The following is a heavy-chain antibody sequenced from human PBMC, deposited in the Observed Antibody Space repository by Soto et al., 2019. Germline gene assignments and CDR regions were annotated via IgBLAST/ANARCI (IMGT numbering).Heavy chain of an antibody. J-gene: IGHJ4*02. CDR3: ARVRTDIVVVPAAIAFDY. D-gene: IGHD2-2*01. CDR1: GDSVSSNSAA. CDR2: TYYRSKWYN. Sequence: PSQTLSLTCAISGDSVSSNSAAWNWIRQSPSRGLEWLGRTYYRSKWYNDYAVSVKSRITINPDTSKNQFSLQLNSVTPEDTAVYYCARVRTDIVVVPAAIAFDYWGQGTLVTVSS. V-gene: IGHV6-1*01.